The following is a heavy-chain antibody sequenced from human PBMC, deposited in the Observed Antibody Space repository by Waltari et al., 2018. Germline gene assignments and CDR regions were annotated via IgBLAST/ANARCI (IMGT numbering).Heavy chain of an antibody. CDR3: ARAGRMVTPSWYFDL. CDR1: GGTFSSYA. J-gene: IGHJ2*01. Sequence: QVQLVQSGAEVKKPGSSVKVSCKASGGTFSSYAISWVRQAPGQGLEWMGGIIPILGIANYAQKFQGRVTITADESTSTAYMELSSLRSEDTAVDYCARAGRMVTPSWYFDLWGRGTLVTVSS. V-gene: IGHV1-69*04. D-gene: IGHD3-10*01. CDR2: IIPILGIA.